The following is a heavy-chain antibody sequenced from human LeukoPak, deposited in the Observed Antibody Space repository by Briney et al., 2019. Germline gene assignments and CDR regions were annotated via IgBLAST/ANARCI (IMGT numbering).Heavy chain of an antibody. CDR3: ARGPYDILTGYYKEDAFDI. J-gene: IGHJ3*02. V-gene: IGHV1-2*02. CDR1: GYTFTSYY. D-gene: IGHD3-9*01. CDR2: INPNSGGT. Sequence: GASVKVSCKASGYTFTSYYMHWVRQAPGQGLEWMGWINPNSGGTNYAQKFQGRVTMTRDTSISTAYMELSRLRSDDTAVYYCARGPYDILTGYYKEDAFDIWGQGTMVTVSS.